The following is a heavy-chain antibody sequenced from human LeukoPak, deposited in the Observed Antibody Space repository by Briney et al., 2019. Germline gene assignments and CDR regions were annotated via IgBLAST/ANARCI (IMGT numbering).Heavy chain of an antibody. Sequence: GGSLRLSCAASGFTFSSYSMNWVRQAPGKGLEWVSSISSSSSYIYYADSVKGRFTISRDNAKNSLYLQMNSLRAEDTAVYYCARALVSGLTYYYDSSGYGFGYWGQGTLVTVSS. V-gene: IGHV3-21*01. CDR3: ARALVSGLTYYYDSSGYGFGY. J-gene: IGHJ4*02. CDR2: ISSSSSYI. CDR1: GFTFSSYS. D-gene: IGHD3-22*01.